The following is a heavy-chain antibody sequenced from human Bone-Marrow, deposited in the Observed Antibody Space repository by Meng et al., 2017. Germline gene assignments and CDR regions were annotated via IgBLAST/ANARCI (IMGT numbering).Heavy chain of an antibody. J-gene: IGHJ5*02. D-gene: IGHD1-26*01. V-gene: IGHV3-23*03. Sequence: GQLVGSGGGLGQPGGARRLSCAASGFTFSSYARSWVRQAPGKGLEWVSVMYSGGDTHYTDSVKGRFTISKDNSKNTLYLQMNNLRAEDTAVYYCATGETRYWFDPWGQGTLVTVSS. CDR1: GFTFSSYA. CDR2: MYSGGDT. CDR3: ATGETRYWFDP.